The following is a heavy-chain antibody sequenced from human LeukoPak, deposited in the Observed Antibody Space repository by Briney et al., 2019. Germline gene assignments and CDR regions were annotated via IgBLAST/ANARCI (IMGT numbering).Heavy chain of an antibody. V-gene: IGHV3-66*01. D-gene: IGHD6-19*01. CDR2: IYSGGSK. CDR1: GFTVSSNY. Sequence: GGSLRLSCAASGFTVSSNYMSWVRQAPGKGLEWVSVIYSGGSKYYADSVKGRFTISRDNSKNTLYLQMNSLRAEDTAVYYCARDPPPGYSSGWYGIWGQGTLVTVSS. CDR3: ARDPPPGYSSGWYGI. J-gene: IGHJ4*02.